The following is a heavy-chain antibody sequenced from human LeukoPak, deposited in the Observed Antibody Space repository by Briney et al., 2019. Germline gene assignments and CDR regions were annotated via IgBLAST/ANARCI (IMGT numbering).Heavy chain of an antibody. CDR2: ISSSGSTI. V-gene: IGHV3-11*04. J-gene: IGHJ3*02. CDR1: GFTFSDYY. CDR3: ARGPDLGTDAFDI. D-gene: IGHD1-1*01. Sequence: KSGGSLRLSCAASGFTFSDYYMSWIRQAPGKGLEWVSYISSSGSTIYYADSVKGRFTISRDNAKNSLYLQMNSLRAEDTAVYYCARGPDLGTDAFDIWGQGTMVTVSS.